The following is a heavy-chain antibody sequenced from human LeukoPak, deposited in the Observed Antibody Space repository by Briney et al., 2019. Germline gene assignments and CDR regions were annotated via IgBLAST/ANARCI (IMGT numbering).Heavy chain of an antibody. J-gene: IGHJ6*03. CDR2: IYYSGST. CDR3: ARVPVDEIHYYYYMDV. Sequence: SSETLSLTCTVSGGSISSSSYYWGWIRQPPGKGLEWIGSIYYSGSTYYNPSLKSRVTISVDTSKNQFSLKLSSVTAADTAVYYCARVPVDEIHYYYYMDVWGKGTTVTVSS. V-gene: IGHV4-39*07. D-gene: IGHD3-9*01. CDR1: GGSISSSSYY.